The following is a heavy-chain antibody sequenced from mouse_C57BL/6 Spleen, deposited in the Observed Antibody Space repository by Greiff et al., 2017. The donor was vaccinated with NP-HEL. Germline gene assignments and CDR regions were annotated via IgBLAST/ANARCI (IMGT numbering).Heavy chain of an antibody. CDR2: INPNNGGT. D-gene: IGHD2-12*01. V-gene: IGHV1-18*01. CDR3: ARLRRGGWYCDV. J-gene: IGHJ1*03. CDR1: GYTFTDYN. Sequence: EVQLQQSGPELVKPGASVKIPCKASGYTFTDYNMDWVKQSHGKSLEWIGDINPNNGGTIYNQKFEGKATLTVDKSSSTAYMELRSLTSEDTAVYYCARLRRGGWYCDVWGTGTTVTVSS.